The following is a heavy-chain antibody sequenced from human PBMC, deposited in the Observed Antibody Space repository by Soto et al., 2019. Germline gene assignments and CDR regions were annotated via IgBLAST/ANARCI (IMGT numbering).Heavy chain of an antibody. CDR3: ATGDVRVVASFDP. CDR1: GYTFTDYY. D-gene: IGHD2-15*01. J-gene: IGHJ5*02. Sequence: ASVKVSCKASGYTFTDYYIHWVRQAPGQGLEWMGWINPNSGGTNYAQKFQGRVAMTRDTSISTAYMELSRLISDDTAVYYCATGDVRVVASFDPWGQGALVTVTS. CDR2: INPNSGGT. V-gene: IGHV1-2*02.